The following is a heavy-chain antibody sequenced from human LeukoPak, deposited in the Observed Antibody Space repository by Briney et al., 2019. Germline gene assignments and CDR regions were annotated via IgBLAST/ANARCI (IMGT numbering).Heavy chain of an antibody. Sequence: ASVKVSCKASGYTFTSYYMHWVRQAPGQGLEWMGIIDPSGGSTSYAQKFQGRVTMTRDTSTSTVYMELSSLRSEDTAVYYCATDAGGTVSRSYFDYWGQGTLVTVSS. CDR1: GYTFTSYY. V-gene: IGHV1-46*01. CDR3: ATDAGGTVSRSYFDY. D-gene: IGHD1-7*01. CDR2: IDPSGGST. J-gene: IGHJ4*02.